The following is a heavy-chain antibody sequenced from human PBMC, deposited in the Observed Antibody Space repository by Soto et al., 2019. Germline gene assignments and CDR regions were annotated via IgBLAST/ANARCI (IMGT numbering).Heavy chain of an antibody. CDR3: AREVVTTPFRNYYCMDV. CDR1: EDTFNSYT. CDR2: TIPMLGMS. Sequence: SVKVSCKASEDTFNSYTINWVRQAPGQGLQWMGRTIPMLGMSNYALKFQGRVTITADKSTTTAYMELSRLRSDDTAVYYCAREVVTTPFRNYYCMDVWGQGTTVTVSS. V-gene: IGHV1-69*04. J-gene: IGHJ6*02. D-gene: IGHD4-17*01.